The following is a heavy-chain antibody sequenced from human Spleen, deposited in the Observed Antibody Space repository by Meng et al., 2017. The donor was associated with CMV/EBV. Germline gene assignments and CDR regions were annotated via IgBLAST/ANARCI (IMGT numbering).Heavy chain of an antibody. V-gene: IGHV4-59*01. CDR2: IYYSGST. J-gene: IGHJ4*02. D-gene: IGHD1-7*01. CDR1: GGSFSGYY. CDR3: ARDQGGTTID. Sequence: SETLSLTCAVYGGSFSGYYWSWIRQPPGKGLEWIGYIYYSGSTNYNPSLKSRVTISVDTSKNQFSLKLSSVTAADTAVYYCARDQGGTTIDWGQGTLVTVSS.